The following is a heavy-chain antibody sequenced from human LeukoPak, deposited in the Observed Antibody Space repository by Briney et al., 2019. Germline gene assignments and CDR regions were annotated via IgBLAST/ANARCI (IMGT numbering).Heavy chain of an antibody. CDR1: GFTFSSYW. Sequence: HPGGSLRLSCAASGFTFSSYWMHWVRQAPGKGLVWVSRINSDGSSTSYADSVKGRFTISRDNAKNTLYLQMNSLRAEDTAVYYCARAGNYYDSSGYPYAFDIWGQGTMVTVSS. CDR3: ARAGNYYDSSGYPYAFDI. CDR2: INSDGSST. D-gene: IGHD3-22*01. J-gene: IGHJ3*02. V-gene: IGHV3-74*01.